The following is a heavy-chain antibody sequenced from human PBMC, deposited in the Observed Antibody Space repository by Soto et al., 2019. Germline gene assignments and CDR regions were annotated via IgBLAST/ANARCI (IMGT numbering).Heavy chain of an antibody. CDR3: ASMGTTVTSTDDY. Sequence: QVQLVQSGAEVKKPGSSVKVSCKASGGTFSSYTISWVRQAPGQGLEWMGRIIPILGIANYAQKFQGRVTITADKPTSTAYMELSSLRSEDTAVYYCASMGTTVTSTDDYWGQGTLVTVSS. CDR1: GGTFSSYT. V-gene: IGHV1-69*02. J-gene: IGHJ4*02. D-gene: IGHD4-17*01. CDR2: IIPILGIA.